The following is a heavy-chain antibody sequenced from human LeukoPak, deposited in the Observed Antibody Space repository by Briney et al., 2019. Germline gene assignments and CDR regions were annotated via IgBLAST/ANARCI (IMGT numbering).Heavy chain of an antibody. V-gene: IGHV4-31*03. D-gene: IGHD6-25*01. CDR1: GDSIRSETYF. CDR2: IYYSGRI. Sequence: SQTLSLTSTVSGDSIRSETYFWTWIRQHPGKGLEWIGYIYYSGRIYYNPSLKSRVTISLDTSKSQFSLKLDSVTAADTAVYFCARDTSAAGNIDSWGQGTLVTVSS. CDR3: ARDTSAAGNIDS. J-gene: IGHJ4*02.